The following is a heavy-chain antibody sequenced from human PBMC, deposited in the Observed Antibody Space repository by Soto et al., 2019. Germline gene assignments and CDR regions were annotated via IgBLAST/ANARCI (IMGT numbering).Heavy chain of an antibody. V-gene: IGHV3-72*01. Sequence: EGQLVESGGGLVQPGGSLRLSCAASGFIFSDQYMDWVRQAPGKGLEWVGRIRNKANSYTREYAASVKGRFTISRDESKNSLYLQMNSLKTEDTALYYCARDLAGAPYVDLWGRGTLVTVSS. CDR1: GFIFSDQY. J-gene: IGHJ2*01. CDR3: ARDLAGAPYVDL. CDR2: IRNKANSYTR. D-gene: IGHD1-26*01.